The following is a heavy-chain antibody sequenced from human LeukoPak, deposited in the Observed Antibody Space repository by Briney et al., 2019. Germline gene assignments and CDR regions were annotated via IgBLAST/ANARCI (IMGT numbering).Heavy chain of an antibody. CDR3: VRGLYRGYCTTTTCYRLDP. CDR1: AYTFSAYD. D-gene: IGHD2-2*02. Sequence: ASVKVSCKASAYTFSAYDVNWVRQATGQGLEWMGWMNPDSGNTGYAQKFQGRVTFTRNTSISTAYMELSSLTSDDTAVYYCVRGLYRGYCTTTTCYRLDPWGQGTQVTVSS. CDR2: MNPDSGNT. V-gene: IGHV1-8*03. J-gene: IGHJ5*02.